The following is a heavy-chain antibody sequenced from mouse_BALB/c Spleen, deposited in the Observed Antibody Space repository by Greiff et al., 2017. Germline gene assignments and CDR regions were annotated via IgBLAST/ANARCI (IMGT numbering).Heavy chain of an antibody. Sequence: EVKLEESGGGLVKPGGSLKLSCAASGFTFSSYAMSWVRQTPEKRLEWVASISSGGSTYYPDSVKGRFTISRDNARNILYLQMSRLRSEDTAMYYCARKITTVVAHWYFDVWGAGTTVTVSS. J-gene: IGHJ1*01. D-gene: IGHD1-1*01. CDR2: ISSGGST. CDR1: GFTFSSYA. V-gene: IGHV5-6-5*01. CDR3: ARKITTVVAHWYFDV.